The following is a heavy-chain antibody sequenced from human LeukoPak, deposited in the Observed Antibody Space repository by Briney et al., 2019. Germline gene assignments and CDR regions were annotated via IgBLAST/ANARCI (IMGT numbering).Heavy chain of an antibody. J-gene: IGHJ4*02. V-gene: IGHV4-4*02. CDR2: ISLTGQT. CDR3: ARQSISGSSLSYFDY. Sequence: SETLSLTCGVSGGSISNTNWWSWVRQPPGQGLEWIGEISLTGQTNYNPSLKSRLTISVDTSKNQCSLKLSSVTAADTAVYYCARQSISGSSLSYFDYWGQGTLVNVSS. D-gene: IGHD3-22*01. CDR1: GGSISNTNW.